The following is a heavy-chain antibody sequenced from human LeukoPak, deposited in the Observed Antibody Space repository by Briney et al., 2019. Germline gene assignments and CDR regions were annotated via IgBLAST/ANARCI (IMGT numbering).Heavy chain of an antibody. CDR3: ARDRSYVGFHY. CDR2: ISTSSNI. CDR1: GFTYTDYT. J-gene: IGHJ4*02. V-gene: IGHV3-69-1*01. D-gene: IGHD4-23*01. Sequence: PGGSLRLSCAASGFTYTDYTINWVRQAPGKGLEWVSSISTSSNIYYADSVKGRFTVSRDNAKNSVYLQTNSLRAEDTAVYYFARDRSYVGFHYWGQGTLVTVSS.